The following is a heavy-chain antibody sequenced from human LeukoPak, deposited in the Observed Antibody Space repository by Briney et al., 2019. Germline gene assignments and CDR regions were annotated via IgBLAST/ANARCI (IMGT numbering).Heavy chain of an antibody. D-gene: IGHD2-21*02. V-gene: IGHV1-46*01. J-gene: IGHJ4*02. Sequence: PGGSLRLSCAASGYTFTSYYMHWVRQAPGQGLEWMGIINPSGGSTSYAQKFQGRVTMTRDTSTSTVYMELSSLRSEDTAVYYCARAGSDYCGGDCPKFDYWGQGTLVTVSS. CDR1: GYTFTSYY. CDR2: INPSGGST. CDR3: ARAGSDYCGGDCPKFDY.